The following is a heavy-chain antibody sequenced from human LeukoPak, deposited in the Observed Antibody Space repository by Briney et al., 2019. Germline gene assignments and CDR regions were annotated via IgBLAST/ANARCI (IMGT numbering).Heavy chain of an antibody. J-gene: IGHJ5*02. CDR3: ARVGTVTTGGWFDP. V-gene: IGHV1-69*04. Sequence: SVKVSCKASGGTFSSYAISWVRQAPGQGLEWMGRIIPILGIANYAQKFQGRVTITADKSTSTAYMELSSLRSEDTAVYYCARVGTVTTGGWFDPWGQGTLVTVSS. CDR1: GGTFSSYA. CDR2: IIPILGIA. D-gene: IGHD4-17*01.